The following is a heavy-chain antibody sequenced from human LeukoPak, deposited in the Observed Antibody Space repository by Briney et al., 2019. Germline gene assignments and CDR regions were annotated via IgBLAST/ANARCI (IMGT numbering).Heavy chain of an antibody. CDR3: ARAVHYYDSSGYGY. CDR1: GGSISSGSYY. V-gene: IGHV4-61*02. CDR2: IYTSGST. Sequence: SETLSLTCTVSGGSISSGSYYWSWIRQPAGKGLEWIGRIYTSGSTNYNPSLKSRVTISVDTSKNQFFLKLSSVTAADTAVYYCARAVHYYDSSGYGYWGQGTLVTVSS. J-gene: IGHJ4*02. D-gene: IGHD3-22*01.